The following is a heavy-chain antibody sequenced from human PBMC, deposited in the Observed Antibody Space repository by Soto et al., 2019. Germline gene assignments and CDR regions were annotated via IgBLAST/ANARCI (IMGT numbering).Heavy chain of an antibody. CDR2: IWYDGSNK. D-gene: IGHD3-22*01. CDR3: AREDYYDSSGYYWAGLFDI. CDR1: GFTFDDYA. J-gene: IGHJ3*02. V-gene: IGHV3-33*08. Sequence: GGSLRLSCAASGFTFDDYAMHWVRQVPGKGLEWVAVIWYDGSNKYYADSVKGRFTISRDNSKNTLYLQMNSLRAEDTAVYYCAREDYYDSSGYYWAGLFDIWGQGTMVTVSS.